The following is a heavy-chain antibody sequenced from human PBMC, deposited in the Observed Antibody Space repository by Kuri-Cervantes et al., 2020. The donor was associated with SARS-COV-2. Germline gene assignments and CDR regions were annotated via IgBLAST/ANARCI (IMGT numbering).Heavy chain of an antibody. V-gene: IGHV4-39*01. D-gene: IGHD3-16*01. CDR2: IYYSGST. Sequence: SETLSLTCTVSGGSISSSSYYWGWIRQPPGKGLEWIGSIYYSGSTYYNPSLKSRVTISVDTSKNQFSLKLSSVTAADTAVYYCARGRPSIWASFQHWGQGTLVTVSS. CDR1: GGSISSSSYY. CDR3: ARGRPSIWASFQH. J-gene: IGHJ1*01.